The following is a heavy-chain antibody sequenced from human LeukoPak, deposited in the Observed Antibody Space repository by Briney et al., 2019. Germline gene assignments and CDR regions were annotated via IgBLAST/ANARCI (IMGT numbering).Heavy chain of an antibody. CDR3: FQAEDGIRYFDWLPHYFDY. CDR1: GGSISSSSYY. Sequence: PSETLSLTCTVSGGSISSSSYYWGWIRQPPGKWLEWIGSSYYSGSTYYNPSLKSRVTISVDPSKNQFSLKLSSVTAADTAVYFCFQAEDGIRYFDWLPHYFDYWGQGTLVTVSS. J-gene: IGHJ4*02. CDR2: SYYSGST. V-gene: IGHV4-39*01. D-gene: IGHD3-9*01.